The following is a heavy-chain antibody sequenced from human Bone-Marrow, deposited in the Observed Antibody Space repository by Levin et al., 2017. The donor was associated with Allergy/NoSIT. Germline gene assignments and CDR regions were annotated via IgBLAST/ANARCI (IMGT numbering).Heavy chain of an antibody. Sequence: GGSLRLSCKASGYTFTSYGISWVRQAPGQGLEWMGWISAYNGNTNYAQKLQGRVTMTTDTSTSTAYMELRSLRSDDTAVYYCARGSRRYPTFDYWGQGTLVTVSS. D-gene: IGHD1-26*01. CDR2: ISAYNGNT. CDR1: GYTFTSYG. CDR3: ARGSRRYPTFDY. J-gene: IGHJ4*02. V-gene: IGHV1-18*01.